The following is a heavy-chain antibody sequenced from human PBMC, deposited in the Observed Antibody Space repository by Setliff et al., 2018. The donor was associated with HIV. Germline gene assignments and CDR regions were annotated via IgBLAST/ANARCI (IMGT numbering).Heavy chain of an antibody. CDR2: IYYSGST. Sequence: SETLSLTCTVSGGSISSYYWSWIRQPPGKGLEWIGYIYYSGSTNYNPSLKNRVTISIDTSKNQFSLKLSSVTAADTAVYYWARQHYYDSSGRNLMDVWGKGTTVTVSS. J-gene: IGHJ6*03. V-gene: IGHV4-59*08. D-gene: IGHD3-22*01. CDR3: ARQHYYDSSGRNLMDV. CDR1: GGSISSYY.